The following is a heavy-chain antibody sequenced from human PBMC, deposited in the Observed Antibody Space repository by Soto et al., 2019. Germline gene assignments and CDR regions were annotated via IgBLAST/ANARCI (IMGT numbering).Heavy chain of an antibody. CDR2: ISSSSSYT. J-gene: IGHJ5*02. CDR3: ARSPDLRVPAAIGWFDP. CDR1: GFTFSDYY. V-gene: IGHV3-11*06. D-gene: IGHD2-2*01. Sequence: PGGSLRLSCAASGFTFSDYYMSWIRQAPGKGLEWVSYISSSSSYTNYADSVKGRFTISRDNAKNSLYLQMNSLRAEDTAVYYWARSPDLRVPAAIGWFDPWGQGTLVTVSS.